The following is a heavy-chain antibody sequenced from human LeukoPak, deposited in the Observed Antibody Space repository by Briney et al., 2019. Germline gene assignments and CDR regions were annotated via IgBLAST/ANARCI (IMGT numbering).Heavy chain of an antibody. Sequence: ASVKVSCKASGYTFTSYDINRVRQATGQGLEWMGWMNPNSGNTGYAQKFQGRVTMTRNTSISTAYMELSSLRSEDTAVYYCAREQPPPGIGDCSGGSCYYYYYGMDVWGQGTTVTVSS. CDR1: GYTFTSYD. CDR3: AREQPPPGIGDCSGGSCYYYYYGMDV. D-gene: IGHD2-15*01. CDR2: MNPNSGNT. V-gene: IGHV1-8*01. J-gene: IGHJ6*02.